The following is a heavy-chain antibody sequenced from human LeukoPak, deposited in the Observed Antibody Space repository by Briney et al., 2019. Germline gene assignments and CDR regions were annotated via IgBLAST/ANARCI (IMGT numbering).Heavy chain of an antibody. CDR1: GGSISSYY. D-gene: IGHD3-10*01. CDR3: ARDVLLWFGELLFDAFDI. Sequence: SETLSLTCTVSGGSISSYYWSWIRQPAGKGLEWIGRIYTSGSTNYNPSLKSRVTMSVDTPKNQFSLKLSSVTAADTAVYYCARDVLLWFGELLFDAFDIWGQGTMVTVSS. CDR2: IYTSGST. J-gene: IGHJ3*02. V-gene: IGHV4-4*07.